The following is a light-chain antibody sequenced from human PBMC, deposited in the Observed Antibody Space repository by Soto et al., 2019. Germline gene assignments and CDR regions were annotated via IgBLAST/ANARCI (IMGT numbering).Light chain of an antibody. J-gene: IGKJ2*01. Sequence: DIQMTQSPSTLSASVGDRVTITCRASQSISSWLAWYQLKPGKVPKLLIYDASSLESGVPPRFSSSRSGTDFTRTISSLQPDYFATYYCQQYNSYQTFCRGTKLEI. V-gene: IGKV1-5*01. CDR3: QQYNSYQT. CDR2: DAS. CDR1: QSISSW.